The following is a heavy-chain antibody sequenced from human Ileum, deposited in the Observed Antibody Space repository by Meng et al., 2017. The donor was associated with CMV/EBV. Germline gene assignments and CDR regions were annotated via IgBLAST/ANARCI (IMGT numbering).Heavy chain of an antibody. Sequence: GSLRLSCAASGFNFGSYAMSWVRQAPGKGLEWVSDVSRRGETTYSADSVKGRFSVSRDNSKNMVFLQMTSLTAEDTAIYYCAKTIFDSVKSGLGVWGQGTTVTVSS. D-gene: IGHD3-3*01. CDR1: GFNFGSYA. CDR3: AKTIFDSVKSGLGV. CDR2: VSRRGETT. J-gene: IGHJ6*02. V-gene: IGHV3-23*01.